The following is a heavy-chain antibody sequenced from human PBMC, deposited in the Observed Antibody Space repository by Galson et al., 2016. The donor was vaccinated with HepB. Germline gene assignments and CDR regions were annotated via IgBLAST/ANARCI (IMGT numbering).Heavy chain of an antibody. CDR3: AKAPGSNHAWFTY. J-gene: IGHJ4*02. D-gene: IGHD1-14*01. CDR2: TSNLVGST. V-gene: IGHV3-23*01. CDR1: GFIFSSSV. Sequence: SLRLSCAASGFIFSSSVMGWVRQAPGKGLEWVSVTSNLVGSTYYADSVKGRFPISRDNSKNHVYLQMNNLSTEDTAVYYCAKAPGSNHAWFTYWGQGTLVTFSS.